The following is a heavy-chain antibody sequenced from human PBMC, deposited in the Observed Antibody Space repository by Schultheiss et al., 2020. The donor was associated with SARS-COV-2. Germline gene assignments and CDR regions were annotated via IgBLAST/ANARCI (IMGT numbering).Heavy chain of an antibody. V-gene: IGHV4-39*01. CDR3: ARHYSSSWYGFDN. J-gene: IGHJ4*02. Sequence: SETLSLTCTVSGGSVNSGSYYWGWMRQPPGKGLEWIGSIYYSGSTNYNPSLKSRVTISVDTSKNQFSLKLSSVTAADTAVFYCARHYSSSWYGFDNWGQGTLVTVSS. CDR1: GGSVNSGSYY. D-gene: IGHD6-13*01. CDR2: IYYSGST.